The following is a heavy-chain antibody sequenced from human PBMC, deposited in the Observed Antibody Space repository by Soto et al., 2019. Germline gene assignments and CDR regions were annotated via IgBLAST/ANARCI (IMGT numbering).Heavy chain of an antibody. V-gene: IGHV4-59*01. J-gene: IGHJ3*02. CDR2: IYYSGRT. CDR1: GGSISSYY. D-gene: IGHD3-10*01. CDR3: ARDMVRGVIDAFDI. Sequence: QVQLQESGPGLVKPSETLSLTCTVSGGSISSYYWSWIRQPPGKGLEWIGYIYYSGRTNYNPSLKSRVPISVHTSMNQFSLKLSSVTAADTAVYYCARDMVRGVIDAFDIWGQGTMVTVSS.